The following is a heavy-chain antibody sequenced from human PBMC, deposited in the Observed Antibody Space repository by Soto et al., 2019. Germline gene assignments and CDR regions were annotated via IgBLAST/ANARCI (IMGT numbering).Heavy chain of an antibody. D-gene: IGHD3-10*01. V-gene: IGHV3-48*02. CDR3: ARDAGSWGY. CDR2: ISSSSSTI. Sequence: EVQLVESGGGLVQPGGSLGISCAGSGFPFSDYSMDWVRQAPGEGLEWVSYISSSSSTIYYADSVKGRFTISRDNAKNSLYLQMNSLRDEDTAVYYCARDAGSWGYWGQGTLVTVSS. CDR1: GFPFSDYS. J-gene: IGHJ4*02.